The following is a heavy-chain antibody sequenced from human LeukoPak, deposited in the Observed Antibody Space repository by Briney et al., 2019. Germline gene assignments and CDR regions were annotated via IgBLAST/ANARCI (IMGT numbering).Heavy chain of an antibody. J-gene: IGHJ4*02. CDR3: AKDHYGSGSYVDY. CDR2: ISWNSGSI. Sequence: PGGSLRLSCAASGFTFDDYAMHWVRQAPGKGLEWVSGISWNSGSIGYADSVKGRFTISRDNAKNSLYLQMNSLRAEDTALYYCAKDHYGSGSYVDYWGQGTLVTVSS. V-gene: IGHV3-9*01. CDR1: GFTFDDYA. D-gene: IGHD3-10*01.